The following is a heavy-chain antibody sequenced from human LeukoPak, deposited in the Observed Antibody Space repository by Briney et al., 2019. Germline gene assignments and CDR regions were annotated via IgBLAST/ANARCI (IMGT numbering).Heavy chain of an antibody. CDR1: GDSVSSNSAA. CDR3: ARGLSGALDI. V-gene: IGHV6-1*01. Sequence: PSQTLSLTCAISGDSVSSNSAAWNWIRQSPSRGLEWLGKTYYRSKWYNDYAASVKSRISINPDTSKNQFSLHLNSVTPGDTAVYYCARGLSGALDIWGQGTMVTVS. D-gene: IGHD5/OR15-5a*01. J-gene: IGHJ3*02. CDR2: TYYRSKWYN.